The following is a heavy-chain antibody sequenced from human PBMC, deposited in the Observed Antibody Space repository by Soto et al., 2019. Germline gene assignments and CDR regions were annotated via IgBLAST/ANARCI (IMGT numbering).Heavy chain of an antibody. CDR1: GGTFSSYA. CDR2: IIPIFGTA. CDR3: AILLLGATKSPVSDLVTNDY. Sequence: SVKVSCKASGGTFSSYAISWVRQAPGQGLEWMGGIIPIFGTANYAQKFQGRVTITADESTSTAYMELSSLRSEDTAVYYCAILLLGATKSPVSDLVTNDYWGRGTLVTVSS. J-gene: IGHJ4*02. D-gene: IGHD1-26*01. V-gene: IGHV1-69*13.